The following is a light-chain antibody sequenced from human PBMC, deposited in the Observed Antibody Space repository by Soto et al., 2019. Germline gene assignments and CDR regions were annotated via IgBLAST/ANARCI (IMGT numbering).Light chain of an antibody. CDR3: QQYGSSPWT. CDR2: GAS. V-gene: IGKV3-20*01. J-gene: IGKJ1*01. CDR1: QTISSSY. Sequence: EIVLTQSPGTLSLSPGERATLSCRASQTISSSYFAWYQQKPGQAPRLLIYGASSTATDIPDRFSGSGSGTDFTLTISRLEPEDFAVYYCQQYGSSPWTFGQGTKVEVK.